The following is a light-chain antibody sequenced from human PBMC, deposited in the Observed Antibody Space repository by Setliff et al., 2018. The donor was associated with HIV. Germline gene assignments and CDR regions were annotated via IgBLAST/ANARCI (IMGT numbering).Light chain of an antibody. CDR1: SSDVGDYTY. Sequence: QSVLTQPASVSGSPGQSITISCTGTSSDVGDYTYVSWYQQHPGKAPKLMIYDVNKRPSGISNRFSGSKSGNTASLTISGLQAEDEADYYCSSYTSSSTFDVFGGGTQLTVL. CDR2: DVN. CDR3: SSYTSSSTFDV. V-gene: IGLV2-14*01. J-gene: IGLJ2*01.